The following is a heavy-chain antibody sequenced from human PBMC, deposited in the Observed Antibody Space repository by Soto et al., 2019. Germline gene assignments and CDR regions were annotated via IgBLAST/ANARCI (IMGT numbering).Heavy chain of an antibody. CDR1: GFTFSNHG. D-gene: IGHD3-9*01. CDR2: IWYDGSNK. Sequence: GESLKISCAASGFTFSNHGMHWVRQAPGKGLEWVAIIWYDGSNKYYADSVQGRFTISRDNSENTLYLQMNSLRAKDTAVYYCARDRGDYDILNAFDIWGQGTMVTVSS. J-gene: IGHJ3*02. CDR3: ARDRGDYDILNAFDI. V-gene: IGHV3-33*01.